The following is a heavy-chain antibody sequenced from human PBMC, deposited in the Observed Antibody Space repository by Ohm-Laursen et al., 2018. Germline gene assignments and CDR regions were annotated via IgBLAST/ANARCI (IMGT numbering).Heavy chain of an antibody. D-gene: IGHD1-26*01. J-gene: IGHJ4*02. Sequence: GSLRLSCTASGFTFSSYSMIWVRQAPGKGLEWVSGISSSGGSTYYADSVKGRLTISRDNSKNTLYLQMNSLRAEDTAVYYCAKDIEYSGSSYYFDYWGQGTLVTVSS. V-gene: IGHV3-23*01. CDR1: GFTFSSYS. CDR2: ISSSGGST. CDR3: AKDIEYSGSSYYFDY.